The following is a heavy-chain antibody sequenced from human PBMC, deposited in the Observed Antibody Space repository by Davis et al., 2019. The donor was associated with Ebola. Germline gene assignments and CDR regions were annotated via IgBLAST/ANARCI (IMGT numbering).Heavy chain of an antibody. J-gene: IGHJ4*02. V-gene: IGHV3-30*02. D-gene: IGHD5-24*01. CDR3: AKDLGGDGYNPFDY. CDR2: VRSHGSDD. CDR1: GFTFNIFD. Sequence: PGGSLRLSCAASGFTFNIFDMHWVRQAPGRGLEWVAFVRSHGSDDHYADSVKGRFTISRDNSKNTLYLQMNSLRPEDTAVYYCAKDLGGDGYNPFDYWGQGTLVTVSS.